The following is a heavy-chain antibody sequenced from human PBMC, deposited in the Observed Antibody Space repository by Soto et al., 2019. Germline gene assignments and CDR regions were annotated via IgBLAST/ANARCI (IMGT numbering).Heavy chain of an antibody. CDR3: ARDKITGLFDY. CDR1: GGSFSGYY. D-gene: IGHD2-8*02. Sequence: QVQLQQWGAGLLKPSETLSLTCAVYGGSFSGYYWTWIRQPPGTGLEWIGEINHSGSTNYIPSLKSRVTISVDTSKNQFSLKLTSVTAADTVVYYCARDKITGLFDYWGQGTLVTVSS. V-gene: IGHV4-34*01. CDR2: INHSGST. J-gene: IGHJ4*02.